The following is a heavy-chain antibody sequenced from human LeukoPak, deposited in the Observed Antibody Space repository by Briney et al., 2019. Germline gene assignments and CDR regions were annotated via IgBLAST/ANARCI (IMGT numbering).Heavy chain of an antibody. Sequence: ASVKVSCKTSGYIFMNYGINWVRQAPGLGLEWMGWISVYNGNTKSAQNFQGRVTTTTDISTSTAYMELRSLRSDDTAVYYCARGDALAPAAAGDYWGQGTLVTVSS. D-gene: IGHD2-2*01. V-gene: IGHV1-18*01. CDR2: ISVYNGNT. CDR3: ARGDALAPAAAGDY. CDR1: GYIFMNYG. J-gene: IGHJ4*02.